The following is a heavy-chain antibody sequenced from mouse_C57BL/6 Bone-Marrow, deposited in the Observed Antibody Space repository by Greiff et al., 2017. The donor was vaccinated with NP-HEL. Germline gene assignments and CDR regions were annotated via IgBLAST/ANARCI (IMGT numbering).Heavy chain of an antibody. J-gene: IGHJ2*01. CDR2: ISSGGSYT. CDR1: GFTFSSYG. V-gene: IGHV5-6*01. Sequence: EVKLVESGGDLVKPGGSLKLSCAASGFTFSSYGMSWVRQTPDKRLEWVANISSGGSYTSYPDSVKGRFTLSRDNAKNTLYLQMSSLKSEDTAMYYCARPSYYCNYDYGDQGTAITVTA. D-gene: IGHD2-10*01. CDR3: ARPSYYCNYDY.